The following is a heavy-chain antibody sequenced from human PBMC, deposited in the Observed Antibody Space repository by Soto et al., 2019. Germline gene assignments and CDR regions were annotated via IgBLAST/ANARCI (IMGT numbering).Heavy chain of an antibody. V-gene: IGHV4-39*01. J-gene: IGHJ4*02. CDR3: ASHPLYRSDADS. Sequence: PSETLSLTCTVSGGSITSSEYYWAWIRQHTGKGLQFVGTIYYSGSSYSNPSLKSRLSMSVDTSKNQFSLTMKSVTAADAGVYYCASHPLYRSDADSWGQGVMVTVSS. D-gene: IGHD2-8*01. CDR2: IYYSGSS. CDR1: GGSITSSEYY.